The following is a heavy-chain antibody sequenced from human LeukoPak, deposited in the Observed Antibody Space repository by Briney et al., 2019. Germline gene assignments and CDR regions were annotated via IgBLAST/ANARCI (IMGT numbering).Heavy chain of an antibody. V-gene: IGHV4-59*01. CDR2: IYYSGST. J-gene: IGHJ6*02. Sequence: SETLSLTCTVSGGSISSYYWSWIRQPPGKGLEWIGYIYYSGSTNYNTSLKSRVTISVDTSKNQFSLKLSSVTAADTAVYYCARDNRDSSGYYYRYYYYYGMDVWGQGTTVTVSS. D-gene: IGHD3-22*01. CDR1: GGSISSYY. CDR3: ARDNRDSSGYYYRYYYYYGMDV.